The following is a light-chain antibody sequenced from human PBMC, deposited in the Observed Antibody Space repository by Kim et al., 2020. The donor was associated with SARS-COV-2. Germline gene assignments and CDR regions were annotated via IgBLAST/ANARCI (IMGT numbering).Light chain of an antibody. V-gene: IGLV2-11*03. Sequence: GQSVTISFTGTSSDVGNYNYVSWYQQHPGKVPKLMIYDVKKRPSGVPDRFSGSKSGNTASLTISGLQAEDEADYYCCSYAGSYTMMFGGGTQLTVL. CDR2: DVK. CDR1: SSDVGNYNY. J-gene: IGLJ3*02. CDR3: CSYAGSYTMM.